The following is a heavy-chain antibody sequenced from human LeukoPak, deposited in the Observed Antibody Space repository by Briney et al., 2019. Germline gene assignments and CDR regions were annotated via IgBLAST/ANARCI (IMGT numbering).Heavy chain of an antibody. CDR2: IKHDGSEN. CDR3: ARIYYDSWSGYSWFDP. D-gene: IGHD3-3*01. J-gene: IGHJ5*02. CDR1: GFTFSSYA. V-gene: IGHV3-7*01. Sequence: GGSLRLSCAASGFTFSSYAMHWVRQAPGKGLEWLASIKHDGSENYLVDSVKGRFTISRDNAQSSLFLQMNSLRVDDTAVYHCARIYYDSWSGYSWFDPWGQGILVTVSS.